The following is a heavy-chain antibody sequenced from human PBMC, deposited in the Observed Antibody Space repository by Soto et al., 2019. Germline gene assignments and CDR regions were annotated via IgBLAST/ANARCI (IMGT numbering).Heavy chain of an antibody. CDR3: ARDETPIAFDI. J-gene: IGHJ3*02. V-gene: IGHV1-69*08. Sequence: QVQLVQSGAEVKKPGSSVKVSCKASGGTFSSYTISWVRQAPGQGLEWMGRIIPILGIANYAQKFQGSVTITADKSTGTAYMELSSLRSEDTAVYYCARDETPIAFDIWGQGTMVTVSS. CDR1: GGTFSSYT. D-gene: IGHD2-2*02. CDR2: IIPILGIA.